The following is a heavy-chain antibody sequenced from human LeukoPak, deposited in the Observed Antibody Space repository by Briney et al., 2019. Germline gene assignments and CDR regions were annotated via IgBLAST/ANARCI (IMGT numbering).Heavy chain of an antibody. D-gene: IGHD2-2*02. CDR3: TTFSDCSTSVCYNNY. CDR1: GLTFSNVW. V-gene: IGHV3-15*01. CDR2: IKSKTHGGTT. Sequence: GGSLRLSCVVSGLTFSNVWMSWVRQALGKGLEWVGRIKSKTHGGTTDYAAPVYGRFSVSRDDSKNTLYLQMNSLQTEDTAVYYCTTFSDCSTSVCYNNYWGQGTLVTVSS. J-gene: IGHJ4*02.